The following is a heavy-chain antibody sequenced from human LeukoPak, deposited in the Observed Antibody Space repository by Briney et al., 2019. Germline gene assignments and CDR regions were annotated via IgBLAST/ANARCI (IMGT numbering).Heavy chain of an antibody. D-gene: IGHD1-7*01. CDR1: GGTFSSYA. V-gene: IGHV1-69*05. J-gene: IGHJ6*03. CDR3: ARAPVPHRYNWNYPYYYYYMDV. Sequence: GASVKVSCKASGGTFSSYAISWVRQAPGQGLEWMGGIIPIFGTANYAQKFQGRVTITTDESTSTAYMELSSLRSEDTAVYYCARAPVPHRYNWNYPYYYYYMDVWGKGTTVTVSS. CDR2: IIPIFGTA.